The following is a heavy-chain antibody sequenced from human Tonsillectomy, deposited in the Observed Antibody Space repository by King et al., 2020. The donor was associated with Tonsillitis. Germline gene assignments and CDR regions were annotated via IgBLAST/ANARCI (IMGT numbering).Heavy chain of an antibody. CDR3: ARGGVATIMYNFDY. Sequence: VQLVESGGGVVQPGRSLRLSCAASGFTFSSYGMNWVRQAPGKGLEWVAVISYDGSNKYYADSVKGRFTISRDNSQNTLNLQMNSLRGEDTAVYYCARGGVATIMYNFDYWGRGTQVTVSS. J-gene: IGHJ4*02. CDR1: GFTFSSYG. D-gene: IGHD5-12*01. V-gene: IGHV3-30*19. CDR2: ISYDGSNK.